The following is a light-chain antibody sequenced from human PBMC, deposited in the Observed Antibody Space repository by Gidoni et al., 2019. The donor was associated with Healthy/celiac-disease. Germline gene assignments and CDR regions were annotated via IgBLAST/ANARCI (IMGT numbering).Light chain of an antibody. V-gene: IGKV3-15*01. CDR2: CAS. J-gene: IGKJ1*01. CDR1: QSVSSN. Sequence: EIVMTQSPATLSVSPGERATLSCRASQSVSSNLARYQQKPGQAPRLLLYCASTRATGIPARFSGSGSGTEFTLTISSLQSEDFAVYYCQQYNNWWTFGQGTKVEIK. CDR3: QQYNNWWT.